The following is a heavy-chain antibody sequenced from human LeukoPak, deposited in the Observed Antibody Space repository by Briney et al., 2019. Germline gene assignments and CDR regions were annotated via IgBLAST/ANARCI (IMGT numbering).Heavy chain of an antibody. CDR2: INSDGYSI. Sequence: GGSLRLSCVASGFTFSSYSMNWVRQAPGKGLVWVSRINSDGYSITYADSVKGRFTISRDNAKNTLYLQMNSLIAEDTAVYFCTRAGYSSGFDSWGQGTLVTVSS. V-gene: IGHV3-74*03. D-gene: IGHD6-19*01. J-gene: IGHJ5*01. CDR1: GFTFSSYS. CDR3: TRAGYSSGFDS.